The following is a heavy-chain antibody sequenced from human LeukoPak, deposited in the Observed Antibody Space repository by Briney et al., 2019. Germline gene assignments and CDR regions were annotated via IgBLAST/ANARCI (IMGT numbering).Heavy chain of an antibody. V-gene: IGHV4-4*07. CDR2: VHTSGST. J-gene: IGHJ4*02. CDR3: ARGGYCSGSSCSTFDY. CDR1: GDSISSHY. Sequence: PSETLSLTCTVSGDSISSHYWSWIRQPAGKGLEWIGRVHTSGSTNYNPSLQSRVTMSVDTSKNQLSVKLSSVTAADTAVYYCARGGYCSGSSCSTFDYWGQGTLVTVSS. D-gene: IGHD2-15*01.